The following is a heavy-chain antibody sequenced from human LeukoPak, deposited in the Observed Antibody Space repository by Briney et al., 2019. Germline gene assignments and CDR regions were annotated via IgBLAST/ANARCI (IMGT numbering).Heavy chain of an antibody. CDR2: ISYDGSNK. D-gene: IGHD3-3*01. V-gene: IGHV3-30*18. CDR1: GFTFSSYG. Sequence: PGGSLRLSCAASGFTFSSYGMHWVRQAPGKGLEWVAVISYDGSNKYYADSVKGRFTISRDNSKNTLYLQMNSLRAEDTDVYYCAKDSHRVWSGYLPTYYYGMDVRGQGTTVTVSS. J-gene: IGHJ6*02. CDR3: AKDSHRVWSGYLPTYYYGMDV.